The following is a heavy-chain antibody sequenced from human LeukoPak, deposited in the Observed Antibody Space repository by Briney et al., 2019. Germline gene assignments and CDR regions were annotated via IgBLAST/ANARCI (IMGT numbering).Heavy chain of an antibody. CDR3: ARSPPSGYYYYGMXX. Sequence: XXXXWVGRIYTSGSTNYNPSLKSRVTMSVDTSKNQFSLKPSSVTAADTAVYYCARSPPSGYYYYGMXXWGXXT. D-gene: IGHD3-22*01. CDR2: IYTSGST. V-gene: IGHV4-4*07. J-gene: IGHJ6*02.